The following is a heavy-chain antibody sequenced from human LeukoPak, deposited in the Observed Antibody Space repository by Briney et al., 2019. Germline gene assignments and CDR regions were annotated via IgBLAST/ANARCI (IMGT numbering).Heavy chain of an antibody. Sequence: PGGSLRLSCAASGFTFSSYSMNWVRQAPGKGLEWVSYISSSSTIYYADSVKGRFTISRDNAKNSLYLQMNSLRAEDTAVYYCARYLITMVRGPAPGFDYWGQGTLVTVSS. D-gene: IGHD3-10*01. CDR1: GFTFSSYS. CDR3: ARYLITMVRGPAPGFDY. V-gene: IGHV3-48*01. CDR2: ISSSSTI. J-gene: IGHJ4*02.